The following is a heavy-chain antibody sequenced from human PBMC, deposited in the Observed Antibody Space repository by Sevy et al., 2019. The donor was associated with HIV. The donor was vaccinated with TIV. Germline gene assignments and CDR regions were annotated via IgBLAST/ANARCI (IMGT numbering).Heavy chain of an antibody. J-gene: IGHJ3*01. CDR1: GFSFSWYW. D-gene: IGHD3-10*01. Sequence: GGSLRLSCAASGFSFSWYWMSWVRQTPEKGLEWVANIKQDGSEKNYVDSVKGRFIISRDNAKNSLYLQMNSLRVEDTAVYYCASKGGSRPIHAFDSWGQGTMVTVSS. CDR2: IKQDGSEK. CDR3: ASKGGSRPIHAFDS. V-gene: IGHV3-7*03.